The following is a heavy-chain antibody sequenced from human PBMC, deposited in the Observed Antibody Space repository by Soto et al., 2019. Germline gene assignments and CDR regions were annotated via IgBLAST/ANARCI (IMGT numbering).Heavy chain of an antibody. CDR1: GFTFSTYG. D-gene: IGHD6-13*01. CDR2: ISGSGGST. Sequence: TGGSLRLSCAASGFTFSTYGMSWVRQAPGKGLEWVSAISGSGGSTYYADSVKGRFTISRDSSKNTLYLQMNSLRAEDTALYYCAKDKDSSSWFVTYFFDYWGQGALVTVSS. CDR3: AKDKDSSSWFVTYFFDY. J-gene: IGHJ4*02. V-gene: IGHV3-23*01.